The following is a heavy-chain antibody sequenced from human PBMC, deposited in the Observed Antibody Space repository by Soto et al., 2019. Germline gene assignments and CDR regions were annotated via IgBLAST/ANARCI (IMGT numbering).Heavy chain of an antibody. Sequence: QVQLQQWGAGLLKPSETLSLTCAVYGGSFSGYYWSWIRQPPGKGLEWIGEINHSGSTNYNPSLRSRVTISVDTSKNQFSLKLSSVTAADTAVYYCARGRMVRGVIRNYYCYYMDVWGKGTTVTVSS. CDR3: ARGRMVRGVIRNYYCYYMDV. V-gene: IGHV4-34*01. CDR1: GGSFSGYY. J-gene: IGHJ6*03. CDR2: INHSGST. D-gene: IGHD3-10*01.